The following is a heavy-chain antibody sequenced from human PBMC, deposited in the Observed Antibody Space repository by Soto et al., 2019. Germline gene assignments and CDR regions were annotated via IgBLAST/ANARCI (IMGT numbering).Heavy chain of an antibody. CDR3: ANDGIAARPVAFDI. CDR2: ISGSGGST. D-gene: IGHD6-6*01. CDR1: GFTFSSYA. Sequence: EVQLLESGGGLVQPGGSLRLSCAASGFTFSSYAMRWVRQAPGKGLEWVSAISGSGGSTYHADAEKGRFTNSRDNSKNTLYLQMTSFRADDTAVYDCANDGIAARPVAFDIWVQGRMVTVTS. V-gene: IGHV3-23*01. J-gene: IGHJ3*02.